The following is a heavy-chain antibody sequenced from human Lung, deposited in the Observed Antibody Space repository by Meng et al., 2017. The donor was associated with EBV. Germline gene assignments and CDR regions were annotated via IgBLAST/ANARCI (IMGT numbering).Heavy chain of an antibody. J-gene: IGHJ4*02. Sequence: QVHLQQCGGGLLNPSEPLSPTCAVYGGSFSGYYWSWIRQPPGKGLEWIGEINHSGSTNYNPSLKSRVTISVDTSKNQFSLKLSSVTAADTAVYYCARMYSEITMVRGIDYWGRGTLVTVSS. V-gene: IGHV4-34*01. CDR2: INHSGST. CDR3: ARMYSEITMVRGIDY. D-gene: IGHD3-10*01. CDR1: GGSFSGYY.